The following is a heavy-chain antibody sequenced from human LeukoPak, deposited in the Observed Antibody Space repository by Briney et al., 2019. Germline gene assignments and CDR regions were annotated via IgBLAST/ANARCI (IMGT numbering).Heavy chain of an antibody. CDR1: EFSFSSFE. Sequence: GGSLRLSCAASEFSFSSFEMHWVRQAPGKGLEWVAATSSSDAGTYHADSVRGRFTISRDNSKNTLYLQMNSLRAEDAAVYFCAKAPVTSCRGAYCYPFDSWGQGTLVTVSS. CDR2: TSSSDAGT. CDR3: AKAPVTSCRGAYCYPFDS. D-gene: IGHD2-21*01. V-gene: IGHV3-23*01. J-gene: IGHJ4*02.